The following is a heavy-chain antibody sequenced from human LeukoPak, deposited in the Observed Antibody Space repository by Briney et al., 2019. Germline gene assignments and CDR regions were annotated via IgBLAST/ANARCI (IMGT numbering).Heavy chain of an antibody. CDR2: IYPGYSDA. CDR1: GYKLTNNW. V-gene: IGHV5-51*01. D-gene: IGHD6-13*01. J-gene: IGHJ5*02. CDR3: VRFALTSSLDH. Sequence: GESLQISCKISGYKLTNNWIGWVRQGPGKDLEWMGLIYPGYSDAKYSPSFQGQVTLSVDASISTAYLQLSGLRASDTAIYYCVRFALTSSLDHWGQGTLVTVSS.